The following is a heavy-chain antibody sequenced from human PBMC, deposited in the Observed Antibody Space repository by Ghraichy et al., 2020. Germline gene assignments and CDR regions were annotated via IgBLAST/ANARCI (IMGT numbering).Heavy chain of an antibody. D-gene: IGHD3-3*01. CDR2: IYYSGST. CDR1: GGSISSYY. V-gene: IGHV4-59*08. J-gene: IGHJ4*02. CDR3: ARSITIFGVAYYFDY. Sequence: SETLSLTCTVSGGSISSYYWSWIRQPPGKGLEWIGYIYYSGSTNYNPSLKSRVTISVDTSKNQFSLKLSSVTAADTAVYYCARSITIFGVAYYFDYWGQGTLVTVSS.